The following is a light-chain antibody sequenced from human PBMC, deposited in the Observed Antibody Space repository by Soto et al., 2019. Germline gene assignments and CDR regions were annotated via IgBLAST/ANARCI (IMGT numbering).Light chain of an antibody. CDR3: QQRSNWPPT. CDR2: GAS. Sequence: QSPSALSVYTRERATLSCRASQSVSSNLAWYQQKPGQAPRLLIYGASNRATGIPARFSGSWSGTDFTLTICSLEPEDLAVYYFQQRSNWPPTFGQGTKVDIK. J-gene: IGKJ1*01. V-gene: IGKV3-11*01. CDR1: QSVSSN.